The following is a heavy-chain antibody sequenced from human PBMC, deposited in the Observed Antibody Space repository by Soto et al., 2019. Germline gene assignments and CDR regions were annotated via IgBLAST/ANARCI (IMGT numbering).Heavy chain of an antibody. D-gene: IGHD2-15*01. CDR3: AGGGIRGGLDV. V-gene: IGHV4-4*07. CDR2: IHTSGNT. J-gene: IGHJ6*02. Sequence: PSETLSLTCTVTGGSISTYDWCWIRQSAGKGLEWLGRIHTSGNTNYNSSLRSRLSMSVDTSKNQFSLKLSSVTAADKAVYYCAGGGIRGGLDVWGQGTTVTVSS. CDR1: GGSISTYD.